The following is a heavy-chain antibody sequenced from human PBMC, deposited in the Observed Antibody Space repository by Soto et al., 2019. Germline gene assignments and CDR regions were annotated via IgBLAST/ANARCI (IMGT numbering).Heavy chain of an antibody. CDR1: GFTFSSYA. J-gene: IGHJ4*02. CDR3: AKGDYYDSSGYYVPVDY. CDR2: ISGSGGST. Sequence: PGGSLRLSCAASGFTFSSYAMSWVRQAPGRGLEWVSAISGSGGSTYYADSVKGRLTISRDNSKNTLYLQMNSLRAEDTAVYYCAKGDYYDSSGYYVPVDYWGQGTLVTVSS. D-gene: IGHD3-22*01. V-gene: IGHV3-23*01.